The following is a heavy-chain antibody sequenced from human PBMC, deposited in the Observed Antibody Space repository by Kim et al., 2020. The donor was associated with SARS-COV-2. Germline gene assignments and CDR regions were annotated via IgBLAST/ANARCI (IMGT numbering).Heavy chain of an antibody. J-gene: IGHJ5*02. D-gene: IGHD2-2*01. V-gene: IGHV3-21*01. CDR2: ISSSSSYI. Sequence: GGSLRLSCAASGFTFSSYSMNWVRQAPGKGLEWVSSISSSSSYIYYADSVKGRFTISRDNAKNSLYLQMNSLRAEDTAVYYCARDPSIVVVPAAPEGGWFDPWGQGTLVTVSS. CDR1: GFTFSSYS. CDR3: ARDPSIVVVPAAPEGGWFDP.